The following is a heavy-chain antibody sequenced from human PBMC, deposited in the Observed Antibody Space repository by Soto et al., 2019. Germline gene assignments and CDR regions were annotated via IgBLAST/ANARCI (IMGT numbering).Heavy chain of an antibody. D-gene: IGHD3-10*01. Sequence: PGGSLRLSCAASGFTFSSYWMHWVRQAPGKGLVWVSRINSDGSSTSYADSVKGRFTISRDNAKNTLYLQMNSLRAEDTAVYYCARETVLLWFGELTNNWFDPWGQGTLVTVSS. CDR1: GFTFSSYW. CDR2: INSDGSST. J-gene: IGHJ5*02. CDR3: ARETVLLWFGELTNNWFDP. V-gene: IGHV3-74*01.